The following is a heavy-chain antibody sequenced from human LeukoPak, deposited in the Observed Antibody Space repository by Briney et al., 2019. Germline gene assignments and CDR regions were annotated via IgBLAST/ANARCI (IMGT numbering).Heavy chain of an antibody. CDR1: GGSISSYY. J-gene: IGHJ4*02. Sequence: KPSETLSLTCTVSGGSISSYYWSWIRQPPGKGLEWIGYIYYSGSTNYNPSLKSRVTISVDTSKNQFSLKLSSVTAADTAVYYCARENGSSWYYFDYWGQGTLVTVSS. CDR3: ARENGSSWYYFDY. V-gene: IGHV4-59*01. D-gene: IGHD6-13*01. CDR2: IYYSGST.